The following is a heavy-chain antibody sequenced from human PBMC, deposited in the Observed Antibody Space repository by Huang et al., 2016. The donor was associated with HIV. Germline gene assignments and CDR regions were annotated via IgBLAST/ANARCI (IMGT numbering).Heavy chain of an antibody. J-gene: IGHJ3*02. Sequence: QVQLQQWGAGLLKPSETLSLTCAIYGGSFSGYYWNWIRQPPGKGLEWMGEVNHSGNTNYNASLKGRVSISVDMSRNQFTLNLTSVTVADTAMYYCTRSFGSGRGRDGAFDIWGHGSMATVSS. CDR2: VNHSGNT. D-gene: IGHD3-10*01. CDR1: GGSFSGYY. CDR3: TRSFGSGRGRDGAFDI. V-gene: IGHV4-34*01.